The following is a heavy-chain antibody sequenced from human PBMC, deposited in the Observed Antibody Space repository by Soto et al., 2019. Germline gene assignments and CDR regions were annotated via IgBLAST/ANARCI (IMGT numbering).Heavy chain of an antibody. V-gene: IGHV1-18*01. CDR2: ISAYNGNT. CDR1: GYTFTSYG. Sequence: ASVKVSFKASGYTFTSYGISWVRQAPGQGFEWMGWISAYNGNTNYAQKLQGRVTMTTDTSTSTAYMELRSLRSDDTAVYYCARARYNWNDVNWFDPWGQGTLVTVSS. D-gene: IGHD1-20*01. J-gene: IGHJ5*02. CDR3: ARARYNWNDVNWFDP.